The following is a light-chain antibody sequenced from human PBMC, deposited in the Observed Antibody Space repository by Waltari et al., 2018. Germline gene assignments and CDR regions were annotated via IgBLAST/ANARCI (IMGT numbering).Light chain of an antibody. Sequence: QSALTPPPSASGSPAPSVPIPCTGPRTDVVGYNHVPWYQQHPGNAPKLMSYEVSKRPSGVPDRFSGSKSGNTASLTVSGLQAEDEADYYCSSYAGSNNVFGTGTKVTVL. J-gene: IGLJ1*01. CDR2: EVS. CDR3: SSYAGSNNV. V-gene: IGLV2-8*01. CDR1: RTDVVGYNH.